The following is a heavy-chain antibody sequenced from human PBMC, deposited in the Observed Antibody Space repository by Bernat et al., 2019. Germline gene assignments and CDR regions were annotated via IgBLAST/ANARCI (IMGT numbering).Heavy chain of an antibody. Sequence: QLQLQESGPGLVKPSETLSLTCTVSGGSISSSSYYWGWIRQPPGKGLEWIGSIYYSGSTYYNPSLKSRVTISVDTSKNQFSLKLSSVTAADTAVYYCARHSSTTYYYGSGSYYNNWFDPWGQGTLVTVSS. J-gene: IGHJ5*02. V-gene: IGHV4-39*01. CDR2: IYYSGST. D-gene: IGHD3-10*01. CDR1: GGSISSSSYY. CDR3: ARHSSTTYYYGSGSYYNNWFDP.